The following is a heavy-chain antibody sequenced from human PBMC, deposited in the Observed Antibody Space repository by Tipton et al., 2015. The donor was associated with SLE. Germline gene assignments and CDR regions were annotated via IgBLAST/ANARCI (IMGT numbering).Heavy chain of an antibody. CDR3: ARDRPVAGTYDAFDI. Sequence: QVQLVQSGPEVKKPGAPVKVSCKASGYTFTSYGISWVRQAPGQGLEWMGWISAYNGNTNYAQKLQGRVTMTTDTSTSTAYMELRSLRSDDTAVYYCARDRPVAGTYDAFDIWGQGTMVTVSS. CDR2: ISAYNGNT. D-gene: IGHD6-19*01. V-gene: IGHV1-18*01. CDR1: GYTFTSYG. J-gene: IGHJ3*02.